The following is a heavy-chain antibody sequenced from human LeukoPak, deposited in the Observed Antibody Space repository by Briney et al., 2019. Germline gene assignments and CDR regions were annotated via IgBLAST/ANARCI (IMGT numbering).Heavy chain of an antibody. CDR3: ARVTVVTTTGEDYFDY. Sequence: SETLSLTCTVSVGSINGYYWSWIRQPAGKGLEWIGHIYTGGTTNYNPSLKSRVTMSADTSKNQLSLRLKSVTAADTAVYYCARVTVVTTTGEDYFDYWGQGTLVTVSP. CDR2: IYTGGTT. V-gene: IGHV4-4*07. J-gene: IGHJ4*02. CDR1: VGSINGYY. D-gene: IGHD3-22*01.